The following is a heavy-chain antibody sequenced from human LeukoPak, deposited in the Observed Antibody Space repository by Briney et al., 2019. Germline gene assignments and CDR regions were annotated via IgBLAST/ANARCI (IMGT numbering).Heavy chain of an antibody. CDR2: ISSDGETI. CDR1: GFTFTTYS. CDR3: ATPFDY. Sequence: GGSLRLSCAASGFTFTTYSMNWVRQAPGKGLEWVSYISSDGETIYYADSVKGRFTISRDNAKNSLYLQMHSLRVEDTAVYYCATPFDYWGQGTLVTVSS. J-gene: IGHJ4*02. V-gene: IGHV3-48*01.